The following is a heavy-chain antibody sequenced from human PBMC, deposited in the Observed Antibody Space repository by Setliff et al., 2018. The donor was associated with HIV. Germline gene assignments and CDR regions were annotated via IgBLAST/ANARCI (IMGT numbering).Heavy chain of an antibody. CDR2: INHSGMT. CDR3: ARLTRITTAGH. CDR1: DGSFNGYY. J-gene: IGHJ4*02. V-gene: IGHV4-34*01. Sequence: SETLSLTCAVYYDGSFNGYYWSWIRQPPGKGLEWIAEINHSGMTNYNPSLKSRLTISVDTSKNQFSLKLNSVTAADTAVYYCARLTRITTAGHWGQGTLVTVPQ. D-gene: IGHD6-13*01.